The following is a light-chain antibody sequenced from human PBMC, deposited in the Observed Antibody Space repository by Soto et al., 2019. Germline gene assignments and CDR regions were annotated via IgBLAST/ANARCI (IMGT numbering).Light chain of an antibody. CDR1: SSDVGSYNY. CDR2: EVS. CDR3: SSYTTSGTPYV. V-gene: IGLV2-14*01. J-gene: IGLJ1*01. Sequence: QSGLTQPASVSGSPRQSITISCTGTSSDVGSYNYVSWFQQHPGKAPKLIISEVSDRPSGVSTRFSGSKSGNTASLTISGLQPEDEADYYCSSYTTSGTPYVFGTGTKVTVL.